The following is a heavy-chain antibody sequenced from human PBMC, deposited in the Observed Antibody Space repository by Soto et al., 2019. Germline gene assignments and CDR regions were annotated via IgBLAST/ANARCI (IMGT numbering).Heavy chain of an antibody. CDR1: GYSFTSYW. CDR2: IYPGDSDT. CDR3: ARSLGYCSSTSCYYYYYYMDV. D-gene: IGHD2-2*01. Sequence: GESLKISCKGSGYSFTSYWIGWVRQMPGKGLEWMGIIYPGDSDTRYSQSFQGQVTISADKSISTAYLQWSSLKASDTAMYYCARSLGYCSSTSCYYYYYYMDVWGKGTTVTVSS. V-gene: IGHV5-51*01. J-gene: IGHJ6*03.